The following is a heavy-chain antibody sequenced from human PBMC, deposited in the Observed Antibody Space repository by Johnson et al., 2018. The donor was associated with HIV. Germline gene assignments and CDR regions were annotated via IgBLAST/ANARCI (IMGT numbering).Heavy chain of an antibody. J-gene: IGHJ3*02. V-gene: IGHV3-23*04. CDR3: ARDLRGANWHDVFDI. CDR2: ISGSGGST. Sequence: DVQLVESGGGWVQPGGSLRISCEASGFTVGSNSMSWVRQAPGKGLEWVSAISGSGGSTYYADSVQGRFTIARDNAKNSLYLQMNSLRAEDTAVYYCARDLRGANWHDVFDIWGQGTMVTVSS. CDR1: GFTVGSNS. D-gene: IGHD1-26*01.